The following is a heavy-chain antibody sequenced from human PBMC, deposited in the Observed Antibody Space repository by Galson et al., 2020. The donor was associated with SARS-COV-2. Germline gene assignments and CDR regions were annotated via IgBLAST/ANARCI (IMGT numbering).Heavy chain of an antibody. CDR1: GYTFTSYY. CDR3: ARDPIVDYDILTFYYDRYYYYGMDV. V-gene: IGHV1-46*01. J-gene: IGHJ6*02. CDR2: INPSGGST. D-gene: IGHD3-9*01. Sequence: ASVKVSCKASGYTFTSYYMHWVRQAPGQGLEWMGIINPSGGSTSYAQKFQGRVTMTRDTSTSTVYMELSSLRSEDTAVYYCARDPIVDYDILTFYYDRYYYYGMDVWGQGTTVTVSS.